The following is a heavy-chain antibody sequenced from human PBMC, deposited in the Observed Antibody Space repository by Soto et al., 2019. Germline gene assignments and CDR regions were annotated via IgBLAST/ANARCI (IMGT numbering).Heavy chain of an antibody. CDR2: MNPNSGNT. D-gene: IGHD5-12*01. CDR3: ARGGPGSIVATLRYYYYMDV. V-gene: IGHV1-8*01. Sequence: ASVKVSCKASGYTFTSYDINWVRQATGQGLEWMGWMNPNSGNTGYAQKFQGRVTMTRNTSISTAYMELSSLRSEDTAVYYCARGGPGSIVATLRYYYYMDVWGKGTTVTVSS. CDR1: GYTFTSYD. J-gene: IGHJ6*03.